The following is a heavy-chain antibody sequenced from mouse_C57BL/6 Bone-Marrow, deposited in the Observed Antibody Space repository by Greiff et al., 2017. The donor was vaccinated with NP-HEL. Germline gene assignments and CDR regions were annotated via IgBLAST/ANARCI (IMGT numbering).Heavy chain of an antibody. CDR1: GFTFSSYA. Sequence: EVKLVESGGGLVKPGGSLKLSCAASGFTFSSYAMSWVRQTPEKRLEWVATISDGGSYTYYPDNVKGRFTISRDNAKNHLYLQMGHLKSEDTAMYYCAREGGFAYWGQGTLVTVSA. CDR3: AREGGFAY. CDR2: ISDGGSYT. J-gene: IGHJ3*01. V-gene: IGHV5-4*03.